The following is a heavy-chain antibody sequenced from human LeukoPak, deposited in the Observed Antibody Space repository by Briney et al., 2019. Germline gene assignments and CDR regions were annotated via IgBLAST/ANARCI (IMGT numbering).Heavy chain of an antibody. CDR3: ARGGDYANWFDP. CDR1: VYTCTSYD. CDR2: MNPNSGNT. D-gene: IGHD4-17*01. V-gene: IGHV1-8*01. J-gene: IGHJ5*02. Sequence: GASVKVSCKASVYTCTSYDINWVRQATGQGLEWMGWMNPNSGNTGYAQKFQGRVTMTRNTSISTAYMELSSLRSEDTAVYYCARGGDYANWFDPWGQGTLVTVSS.